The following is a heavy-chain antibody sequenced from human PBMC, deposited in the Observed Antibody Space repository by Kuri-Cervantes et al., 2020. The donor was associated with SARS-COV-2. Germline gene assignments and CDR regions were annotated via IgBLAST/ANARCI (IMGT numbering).Heavy chain of an antibody. CDR1: GGSFSGYD. CDR2: INHSGST. V-gene: IGHV4-34*01. D-gene: IGHD6-6*01. Sequence: SETLSLTCAVYGGSFSGYDWSWSRQPPGKGLEWRGEINHSGSTNYNPSLKSRVTISVDTSKTQFSQKLSSVTAADTAVYYCARGPPSSIAARRVSFDYWGQGTLVTVSS. J-gene: IGHJ4*02. CDR3: ARGPPSSIAARRVSFDY.